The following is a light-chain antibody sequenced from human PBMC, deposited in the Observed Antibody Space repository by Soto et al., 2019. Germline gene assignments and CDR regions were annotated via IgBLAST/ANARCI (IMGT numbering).Light chain of an antibody. Sequence: EVVLTQSPGTLSLSPGERATLSCRASQSVSNKYFAWYQQTPGQAPRLLIFGSSDRATGIPDRFSGSGSGTDFTLTISRLEPEDFAVYYCQQYGSSPPYTFGQGTKLEIK. V-gene: IGKV3-20*01. CDR3: QQYGSSPPYT. CDR1: QSVSNKY. CDR2: GSS. J-gene: IGKJ2*01.